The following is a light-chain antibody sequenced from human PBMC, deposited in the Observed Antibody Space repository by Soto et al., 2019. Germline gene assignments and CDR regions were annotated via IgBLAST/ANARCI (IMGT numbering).Light chain of an antibody. CDR3: SSGEV. J-gene: IGLJ2*01. V-gene: IGLV2-8*01. Sequence: QSALTQPPSASGSPGQSVTISCTGTSSDVGGYNYVSWYQQHPGKAPKLMIYEVSKRPSGVPDRFSGSKSGNTASLTVSGLQAEDEADYYGSSGEVFGGGTKLTVL. CDR2: EVS. CDR1: SSDVGGYNY.